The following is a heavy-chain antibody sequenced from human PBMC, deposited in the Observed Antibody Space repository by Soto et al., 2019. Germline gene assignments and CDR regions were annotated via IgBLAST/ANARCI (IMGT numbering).Heavy chain of an antibody. J-gene: IGHJ4*02. D-gene: IGHD6-13*01. Sequence: KASETQSLTCTVSGGSISSYYWSWIRQPAGKGLEWIGRIYTSGSTNYNPSLKSRVTMSVDTSKNQFSLKLSSVTAADTAVYYCARDLRVGYSSSGFDYWGQGTLVTVSS. CDR2: IYTSGST. CDR3: ARDLRVGYSSSGFDY. V-gene: IGHV4-4*07. CDR1: GGSISSYY.